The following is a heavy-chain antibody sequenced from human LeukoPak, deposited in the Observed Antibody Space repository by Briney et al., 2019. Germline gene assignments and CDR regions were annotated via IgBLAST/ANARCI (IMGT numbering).Heavy chain of an antibody. D-gene: IGHD6-19*01. CDR3: ARLIAVAGFRYFDY. Sequence: GGSLRLSCAASGFTFSSYSMNWVRQAPGKGLEWVSSISSSSSYIYYADSVKGRFTISRDNAKNSLYLQMNSLRAEDTAVYYCARLIAVAGFRYFDYWGQGTLVTVSS. J-gene: IGHJ4*02. CDR1: GFTFSSYS. CDR2: ISSSSSYI. V-gene: IGHV3-21*01.